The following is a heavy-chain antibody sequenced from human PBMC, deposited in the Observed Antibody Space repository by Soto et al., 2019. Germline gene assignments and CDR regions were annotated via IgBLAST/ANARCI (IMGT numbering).Heavy chain of an antibody. D-gene: IGHD4-17*01. CDR1: GFTFSSYS. CDR3: TRDLTPVTTMAYYYYGIDV. V-gene: IGHV3-21*01. Sequence: EVQLVESGGGLVKPGGSLRLSCEASGFTFSSYSMNWVRQAPGKGLEWVSSISRSRTYIYYADSVKGRFTISRDNAKNSLYLQMNRLSAEDTAVYYCTRDLTPVTTMAYYYYGIDVWGRGTTVTVSS. J-gene: IGHJ6*02. CDR2: ISRSRTYI.